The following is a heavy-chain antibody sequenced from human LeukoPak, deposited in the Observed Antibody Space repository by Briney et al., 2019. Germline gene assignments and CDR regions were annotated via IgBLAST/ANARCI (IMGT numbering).Heavy chain of an antibody. CDR3: ARDRLERSNDAFDI. V-gene: IGHV3-74*01. CDR2: INSDGNSA. D-gene: IGHD1-1*01. CDR1: GFTFSSYW. Sequence: GGSLRLSCAASGFTFSSYWMHWVRQAPGKGLVWVSRINSDGNSANYAHCVKGRFNISRDNAKNTLFLQMNSLRAEDTSVYYCARDRLERSNDAFDIWGQGTMVTVSS. J-gene: IGHJ3*02.